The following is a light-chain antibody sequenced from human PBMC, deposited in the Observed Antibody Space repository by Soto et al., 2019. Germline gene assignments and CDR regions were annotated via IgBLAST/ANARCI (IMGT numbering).Light chain of an antibody. CDR2: EGS. CDR3: CSYAGSGTLV. V-gene: IGLV2-23*01. J-gene: IGLJ2*01. Sequence: QSALTQPASVSGSPGQSITISCTGTSSDVGSYNLVSWYQQHPGKAPKLMLYEGSKRPSEVSNRFSDSKSGNTASLTISGLQAEDEADYYCCSYAGSGTLVFGGGTKVTVL. CDR1: SSDVGSYNL.